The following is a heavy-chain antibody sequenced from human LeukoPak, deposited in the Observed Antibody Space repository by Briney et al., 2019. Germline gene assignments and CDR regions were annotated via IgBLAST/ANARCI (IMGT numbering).Heavy chain of an antibody. D-gene: IGHD2-2*01. V-gene: IGHV3-23*01. J-gene: IGHJ4*02. Sequence: GGSLRLSCAASGFTFSSHALSWVRQAPGKGLECVLSLSGSGYNTFYADSVKGRFTISRDNSKNTVYLQMNSLRAEDTAVYYCAKDPYGTRYFDYWGQGTLVTVSS. CDR3: AKDPYGTRYFDY. CDR1: GFTFSSHA. CDR2: LSGSGYNT.